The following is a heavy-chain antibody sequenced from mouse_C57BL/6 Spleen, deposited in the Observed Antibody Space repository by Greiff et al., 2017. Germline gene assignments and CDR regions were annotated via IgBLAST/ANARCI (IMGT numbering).Heavy chain of an antibody. CDR1: GYTLTDYY. D-gene: IGHD3-2*02. J-gene: IGHJ2*01. CDR2: MNPNNGGI. V-gene: IGHV1-26*01. CDR3: AREATDYYFDY. Sequence: EVQLQQSGSELVKPGASVKISCKASGYTLTDYYMNWVKQSHGKSLEWIGYMNPNNGGIIYKQKVKGKATLTVDKSSSTAYMELRSLTSEDSAVYYCAREATDYYFDYWGQGTTLTVSS.